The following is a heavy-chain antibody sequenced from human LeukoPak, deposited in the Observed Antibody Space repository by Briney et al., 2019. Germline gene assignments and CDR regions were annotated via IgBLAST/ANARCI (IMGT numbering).Heavy chain of an antibody. CDR3: ARSYGHSIDY. D-gene: IGHD3-10*01. Sequence: GGSQRLSCAASGFTFSNYAMSWVRQAPGKGLEWVATIKQDGSGQYYVDSVKGRFTISRDNAQNSLYLQMNNLRAEDTAVYYCARSYGHSIDYWGQGTLVTVSS. V-gene: IGHV3-7*01. J-gene: IGHJ4*02. CDR1: GFTFSNYA. CDR2: IKQDGSGQ.